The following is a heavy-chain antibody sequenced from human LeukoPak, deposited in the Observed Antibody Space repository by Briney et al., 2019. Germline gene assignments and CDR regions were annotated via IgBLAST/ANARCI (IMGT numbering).Heavy chain of an antibody. CDR1: GFTFSSYS. CDR2: ISSSSSYI. CDR3: ARDRWGYSYGGD. J-gene: IGHJ4*02. Sequence: SGGSLRLSCAASGFTFSSYSMNWVRQAPGKGLEWVSSISSSSSYIYYADSGKGRLTISRDNAKNSLYLQMNSLRAEDTAVYYCARDRWGYSYGGDWGQGTLVTVSS. V-gene: IGHV3-21*01. D-gene: IGHD5-18*01.